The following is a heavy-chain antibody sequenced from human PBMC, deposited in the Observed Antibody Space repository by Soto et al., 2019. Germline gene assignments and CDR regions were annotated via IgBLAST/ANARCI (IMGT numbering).Heavy chain of an antibody. CDR1: GFTFSSYG. V-gene: IGHV3-33*01. CDR2: IWYDGSNK. J-gene: IGHJ4*02. Sequence: QVQLAESGGGVVQPGRSLRLSCAASGFTFSSYGMHWVRQAPGKGLEWVASIWYDGSNKYYADSVQGRFTISRDTSKNTLYLQMDSLRADDTAVYYCARGHCSTTSCSAFDYWGQGTLVTVSS. D-gene: IGHD2-2*01. CDR3: ARGHCSTTSCSAFDY.